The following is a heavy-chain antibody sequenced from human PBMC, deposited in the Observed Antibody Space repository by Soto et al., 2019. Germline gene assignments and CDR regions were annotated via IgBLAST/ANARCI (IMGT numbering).Heavy chain of an antibody. CDR1: GFPFTSYG. CDR3: VGGQFYFDC. V-gene: IGHV3-30*03. Sequence: QVQLVESGGGVVQPGRSLRLSCAASGFPFTSYGMHWVREGPGKGLEWLAVISYDGSNKFDADSVKGRFTISRDNSKNTLYLQMNSLRPEDTALYYCVGGQFYFDCRGQGTLVIVS. J-gene: IGHJ4*02. D-gene: IGHD3-10*01. CDR2: ISYDGSNK.